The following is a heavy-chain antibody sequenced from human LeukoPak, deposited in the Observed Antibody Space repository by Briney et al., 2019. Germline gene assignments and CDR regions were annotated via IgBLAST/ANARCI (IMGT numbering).Heavy chain of an antibody. V-gene: IGHV3-33*06. CDR3: AKAGSAWSHVDY. Sequence: GGSLRLSCAASGFTFSYYGMHWVRQAPGKGLAWVAIIWYDGSIQYYADSVKGRFTISRDNSKNTLYLQMNSLRAEDTAVYYCAKAGSAWSHVDYWGQGTLVTVSS. CDR2: IWYDGSIQ. CDR1: GFTFSYYG. D-gene: IGHD6-19*01. J-gene: IGHJ4*02.